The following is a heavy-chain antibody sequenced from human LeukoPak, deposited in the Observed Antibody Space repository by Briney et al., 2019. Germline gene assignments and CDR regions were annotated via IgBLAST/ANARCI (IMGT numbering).Heavy chain of an antibody. CDR2: INSDGSST. Sequence: HPGGSLRLSCAASGFTFSSYWMHWVRQAPGKGLVWVSRINSDGSSTSYADSVKGRFTISRDNAKNSLYLQMNSLRAEDTAAYYCAELDITMIGGVWGKGTTVTISS. V-gene: IGHV3-74*01. D-gene: IGHD3-10*02. CDR3: AELDITMIGGV. CDR1: GFTFSSYW. J-gene: IGHJ6*04.